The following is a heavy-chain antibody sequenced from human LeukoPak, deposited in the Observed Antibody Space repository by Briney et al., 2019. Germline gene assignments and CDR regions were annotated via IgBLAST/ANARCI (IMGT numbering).Heavy chain of an antibody. Sequence: SETLSLTCTVSGGSISSYYWSWIRQPPGKGLEWIGYIYYSGSTNYNPSLKSRVTISVDTSKNQFSLKLSSVTAADTAVYYCARSVTPDHFDYWGQGTLVTVSS. V-gene: IGHV4-59*08. CDR2: IYYSGST. CDR1: GGSISSYY. CDR3: ARSVTPDHFDY. D-gene: IGHD4-17*01. J-gene: IGHJ4*02.